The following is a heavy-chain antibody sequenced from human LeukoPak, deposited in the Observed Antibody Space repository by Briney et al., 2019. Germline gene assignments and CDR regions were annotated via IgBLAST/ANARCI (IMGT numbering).Heavy chain of an antibody. V-gene: IGHV4-59*08. CDR2: IYYSGST. J-gene: IGHJ6*02. D-gene: IGHD3-10*01. CDR1: GGSISSYY. CDR3: ARLDYYGSGSYYSIPSYCYYGMDV. Sequence: SETLSLTCTVSGGSISSYYWSWIRQPPGKGLEWIGYIYYSGSTNYNPSLKSRVTISVDTSKNQFSLKLSSVTAADTAVYYCARLDYYGSGSYYSIPSYCYYGMDVRGQGTTVTVSS.